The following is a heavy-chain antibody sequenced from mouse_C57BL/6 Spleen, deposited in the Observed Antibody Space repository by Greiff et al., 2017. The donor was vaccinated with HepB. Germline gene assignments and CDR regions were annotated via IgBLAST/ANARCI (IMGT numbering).Heavy chain of an antibody. J-gene: IGHJ1*03. Sequence: QVQLQQPGAELVMPGASVKLSCKASGYTFTSYWMHWVKQRPGQGLEWIGEIDPSDSYTNYNQKFKGKSTLTVDKSSSTAYMQLSSLTSEDSAVYYCAGRYGSSHWYFDVWGTGTTVTVSS. CDR1: GYTFTSYW. CDR2: IDPSDSYT. V-gene: IGHV1-69*01. CDR3: AGRYGSSHWYFDV. D-gene: IGHD1-1*01.